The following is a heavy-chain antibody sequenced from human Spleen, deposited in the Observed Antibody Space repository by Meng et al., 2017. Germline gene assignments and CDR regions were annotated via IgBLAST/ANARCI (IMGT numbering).Heavy chain of an antibody. CDR2: ISYDGSNK. V-gene: IGHV3-30*19. J-gene: IGHJ4*02. D-gene: IGHD1-26*01. CDR1: GFSFSSYG. Sequence: GGSLRLSCAASGFSFSSYGMHWVRQAPGKGLEWVAVISYDGSNKYYADSVKGRFTISRDNSKNTLYLRMNSLRAEDTAVYYCARVSGAGRLVGATTLWYWGQETLVTVSS. CDR3: ARVSGAGRLVGATTLWY.